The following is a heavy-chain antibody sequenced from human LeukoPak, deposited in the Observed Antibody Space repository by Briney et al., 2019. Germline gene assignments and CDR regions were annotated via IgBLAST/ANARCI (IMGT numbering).Heavy chain of an antibody. Sequence: QPGGSLRLSCAASAFSFSSYEMNWVRQAPGKGLEWVSYISSSGSAIYHADSVKGRFTISRDNAKNSLFLQMNSLRAEDTAAYYCARRSHYFYYAMDAWGQGTTVTVSS. CDR3: ARRSHYFYYAMDA. CDR1: AFSFSSYE. J-gene: IGHJ6*02. CDR2: ISSSGSAI. V-gene: IGHV3-48*03. D-gene: IGHD1-26*01.